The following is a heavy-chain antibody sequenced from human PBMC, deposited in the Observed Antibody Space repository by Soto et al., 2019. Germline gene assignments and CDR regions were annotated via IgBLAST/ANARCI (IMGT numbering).Heavy chain of an antibody. CDR3: VRNDWYRFDL. CDR1: GGSIASNW. V-gene: IGHV4-4*02. J-gene: IGHJ5*02. D-gene: IGHD3-9*01. Sequence: QVQLQESGPGLVNPSGTLSLTCAVSGGSIASNWWSWVRQPPGKGLEWIGEIHHSGSFNYNPSLRSRVTISIDKSKNQLSLKLTSVTAADTAVHYCVRNDWYRFDLWGQGTLVTVSS. CDR2: IHHSGSF.